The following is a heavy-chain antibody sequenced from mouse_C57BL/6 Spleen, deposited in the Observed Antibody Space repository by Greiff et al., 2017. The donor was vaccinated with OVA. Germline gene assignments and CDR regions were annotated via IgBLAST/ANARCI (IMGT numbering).Heavy chain of an antibody. V-gene: IGHV1-69*01. CDR1: GYTFTSYW. Sequence: QVQLQQPGAELVMPGASVKLSCKASGYTFTSYWMHWVKQRPGQGLEWIGEIDPSDSYTNYNQKFKGKSTLTVDKSSSTAYMQLSSLTSEDSAVYYCARSHITTVSFDYWGQGTTLTVSS. CDR3: ARSHITTVSFDY. D-gene: IGHD1-1*01. CDR2: IDPSDSYT. J-gene: IGHJ2*01.